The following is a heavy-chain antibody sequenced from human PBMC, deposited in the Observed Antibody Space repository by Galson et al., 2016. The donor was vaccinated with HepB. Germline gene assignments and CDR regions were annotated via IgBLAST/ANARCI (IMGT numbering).Heavy chain of an antibody. CDR1: GFPFSSYG. CDR3: AKDPRRILGGTVVGDYYNYYMDV. V-gene: IGHV3-30*18. CDR2: ISYVGTNI. J-gene: IGHJ6*03. Sequence: SLRLSCAASSGFPFSSYGLHWVRQAPGKALEWVAVISYVGTNIFYAASVKGRFTISRDNSKNTLYLQMNSLSREDTAVYYCAKDPRRILGGTVVGDYYNYYMDVWGKGTTVTVSS. D-gene: IGHD1-26*01.